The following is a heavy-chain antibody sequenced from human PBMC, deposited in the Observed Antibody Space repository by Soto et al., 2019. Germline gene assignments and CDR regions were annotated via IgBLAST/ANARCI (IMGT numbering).Heavy chain of an antibody. D-gene: IGHD3-9*01. CDR3: ARRPNSDYTAYSRHFDL. J-gene: IGHJ2*01. CDR1: GFTFSSYW. Sequence: EVQLVESGGGLVQPGGSLRLSCAASGFTFSSYWMAWVRQAPGKGLEWIANIKQDGTEKFYVDSVKGRFTVSRDNPENSXYLQMDSLRAEDTAVYYCARRPNSDYTAYSRHFDLWGRGTLVTVSS. V-gene: IGHV3-7*01. CDR2: IKQDGTEK.